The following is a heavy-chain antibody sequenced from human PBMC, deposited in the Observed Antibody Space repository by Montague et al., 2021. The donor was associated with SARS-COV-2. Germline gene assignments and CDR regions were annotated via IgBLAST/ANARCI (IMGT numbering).Heavy chain of an antibody. CDR1: GGSISSYY. CDR3: ARYGSGKYHADYSGSYHLDY. V-gene: IGHV4-59*07. Sequence: SDTVSPTCTVSGGSISSYYWSWIRQPPGKGLEWIGYIYYSGSTNYNPSLKSRVTISVDTSKNQFSLKLSSVTAADTAVYYCARYGSGKYHADYSGSYHLDYWGQGTLVTVSS. CDR2: IYYSGST. J-gene: IGHJ4*02. D-gene: IGHD1-26*01.